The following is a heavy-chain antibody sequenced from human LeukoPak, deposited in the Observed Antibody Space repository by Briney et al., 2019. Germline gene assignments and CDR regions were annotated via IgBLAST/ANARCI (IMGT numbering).Heavy chain of an antibody. Sequence: SETLSLTCAVYGGSFNGYYWSWIRQPPGKGLEWVGEINHSGSTNYNPSLKSRVTISVDTSKNQFSLKLISVTAAETAVYYCERGAVDYYCDSSDPLPPLLDVWGKGTTVTVSS. CDR3: ERGAVDYYCDSSDPLPPLLDV. J-gene: IGHJ6*04. CDR1: GGSFNGYY. D-gene: IGHD3-22*01. V-gene: IGHV4-34*01. CDR2: INHSGST.